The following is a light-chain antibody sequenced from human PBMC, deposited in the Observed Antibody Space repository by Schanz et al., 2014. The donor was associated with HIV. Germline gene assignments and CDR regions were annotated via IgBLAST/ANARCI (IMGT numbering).Light chain of an antibody. CDR3: QQRSNWPPIFT. J-gene: IGKJ3*01. CDR1: QSIGSN. Sequence: EVVMTQSPDILSVSPGERATLSCRAGQSIGSNFAWYQQKPGQAPRLLIYSASRRANGIPDRFSGSGSGTDFTLTISRLEPEDFAVYYCQQRSNWPPIFTFGPGTKVDIK. CDR2: SAS. V-gene: IGKV3D-20*02.